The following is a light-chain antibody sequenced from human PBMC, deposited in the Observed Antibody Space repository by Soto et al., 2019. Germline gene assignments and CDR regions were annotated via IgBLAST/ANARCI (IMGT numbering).Light chain of an antibody. CDR1: SSNIGSNT. J-gene: IGLJ3*02. V-gene: IGLV1-44*01. CDR3: AAWDDSLNGWV. CDR2: SNN. Sequence: QSVLTQPPSASGTPGQRVTISCSGSSSNIGSNTVNWYQQLPGTAPKLLIYSNNQRPSGVPDRFSGSKSGTSASLAISGLQSEDEADYYCAAWDDSLNGWVFGGWNKVTVL.